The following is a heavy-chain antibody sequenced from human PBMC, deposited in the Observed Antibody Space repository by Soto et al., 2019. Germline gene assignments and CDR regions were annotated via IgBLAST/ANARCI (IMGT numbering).Heavy chain of an antibody. CDR3: VRGGYCSSSNCYNWLDP. D-gene: IGHD2-2*01. CDR1: GASISAGDSF. V-gene: IGHV4-31*03. J-gene: IGHJ5*02. CDR2: IYYTGTT. Sequence: SETLSLTCSVSGASISAGDSFWSWIRQAPGKGLEWIGYIYYTGTTYYNPSLSSRFSMSIDTSTNQFSLTLSSVTAADTAVYYCVRGGYCSSSNCYNWLDPWGQGLLVTVSS.